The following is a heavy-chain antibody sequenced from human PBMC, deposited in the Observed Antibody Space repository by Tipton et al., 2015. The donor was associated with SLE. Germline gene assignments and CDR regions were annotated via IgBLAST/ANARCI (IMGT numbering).Heavy chain of an antibody. D-gene: IGHD6-19*01. CDR2: IYYSGST. J-gene: IGHJ4*02. CDR1: GGSISSSSYY. CDR3: ARYSSGDYYFDY. V-gene: IGHV4-39*01. Sequence: LRLSCTVSGGSISSSSYYWGWIRQPPGKGLEWIGSIYYSGSTYYNPSLKSRVTISVDTSKNQFSLKLSSVTAADTAVYYCARYSSGDYYFDYWGQGTLVTVSS.